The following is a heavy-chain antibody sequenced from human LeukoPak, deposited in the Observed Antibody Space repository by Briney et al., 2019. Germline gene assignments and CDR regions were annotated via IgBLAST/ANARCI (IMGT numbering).Heavy chain of an antibody. CDR2: ISHDGSNK. Sequence: PGRSLRLSCAASGFTFSSYGMHWVRQAPGKGLEWVAVISHDGSNKYYADSVKGRFTISRDNSKNTLYLQMNSLRAEDTAVYYCARDTYYYDSSGYYSPQGYYYYGMDVWGQGTTVTVSS. CDR3: ARDTYYYDSSGYYSPQGYYYYGMDV. D-gene: IGHD3-22*01. CDR1: GFTFSSYG. V-gene: IGHV3-30*03. J-gene: IGHJ6*02.